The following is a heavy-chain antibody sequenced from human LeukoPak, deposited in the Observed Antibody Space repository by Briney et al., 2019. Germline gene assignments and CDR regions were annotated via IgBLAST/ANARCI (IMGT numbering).Heavy chain of an antibody. J-gene: IGHJ6*03. V-gene: IGHV1-8*03. CDR3: ARERSYYDFWSGYYKGSYYYYYMDV. CDR2: MNPNSGNT. Sequence: GASVKVSCKASGYTFTSYDINWVRQATGQGLEWMGWMNPNSGNTGYAQKFQGRVTITRNTSISTAYMGLSSLRSEDTAVYYCARERSYYDFWSGYYKGSYYYYYMDVWGKGTTVTVSS. D-gene: IGHD3-3*01. CDR1: GYTFTSYD.